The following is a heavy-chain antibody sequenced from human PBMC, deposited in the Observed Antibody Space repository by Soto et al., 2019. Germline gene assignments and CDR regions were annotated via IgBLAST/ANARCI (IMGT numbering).Heavy chain of an antibody. J-gene: IGHJ3*01. V-gene: IGHV3-23*01. D-gene: IGHD3-10*02. CDR1: GFNFNTYA. CDR2: ISGGGGSI. Sequence: GGSLRLSCAASGFNFNTYAMSWVRQAPGKGLEWVSGISGGGGSIHYVDSVKGRFTISRDNSKNTLYLQMSSLRGEDTAVYYCAKGKSSNYVSHAFDVWGQGTMVTV. CDR3: AKGKSSNYVSHAFDV.